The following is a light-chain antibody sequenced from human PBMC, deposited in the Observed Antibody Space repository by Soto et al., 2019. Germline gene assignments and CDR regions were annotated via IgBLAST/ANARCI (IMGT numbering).Light chain of an antibody. CDR3: QPWGTGVV. J-gene: IGLJ2*01. CDR1: SGHSSYA. CDR2: LNSDGSH. V-gene: IGLV4-69*01. Sequence: QLVLTQSPSASASLGASVKLTCTLSSGHSSYAIAWHQQQPEKGPRYLMKLNSDGSHSKGDGIPDRFSGSSSGAERYLTISSRQSEEEADYYGQPWGTGVVVGGGTKLTVL.